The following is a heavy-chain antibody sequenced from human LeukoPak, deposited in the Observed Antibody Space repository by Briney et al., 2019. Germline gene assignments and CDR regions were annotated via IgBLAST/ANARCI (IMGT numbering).Heavy chain of an antibody. V-gene: IGHV1-2*02. CDR1: GYTFTGYH. CDR3: ARVGYCGGDCYGGNWYFDL. CDR2: INPNSGGT. J-gene: IGHJ2*01. Sequence: GASVKVSCKASGYTFTGYHMHWVRQAPGQGLEWMGWINPNSGGTNYAQKFQGRVTMTRDTSISTAYMELSRLRSDDTAVYYCARVGYCGGDCYGGNWYFDLWGRGTLVTVSS. D-gene: IGHD2-21*02.